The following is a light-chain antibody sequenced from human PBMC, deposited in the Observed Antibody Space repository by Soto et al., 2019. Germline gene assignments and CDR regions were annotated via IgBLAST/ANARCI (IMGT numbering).Light chain of an antibody. CDR2: GAS. CDR3: QKYDSAPLT. Sequence: ETVMTQSPATLPVSPGERATLSCRASQSVRSNLAWYQQKPGQAPRLLIYGASTRATGVPARFSGSGSGTEFTLTINSLQPEDVATYYCQKYDSAPLTFGGGTKVEIK. J-gene: IGKJ4*01. V-gene: IGKV3-15*01. CDR1: QSVRSN.